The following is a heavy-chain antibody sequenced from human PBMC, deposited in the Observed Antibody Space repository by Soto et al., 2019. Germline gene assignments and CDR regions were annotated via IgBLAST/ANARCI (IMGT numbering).Heavy chain of an antibody. D-gene: IGHD3-22*01. CDR2: IKSKTDGGTT. CDR3: TTVGYYYDSSGYYLSEKEYYYGMDV. Sequence: EVQLVESGGGLVKPGGSLRLSCAASGFTFSNAWMNWVRQAPGKGLEWVGRIKSKTDGGTTDYAAPVKGRFTISRDESKNTMYLKMNSLKNEDTAVYYCTTVGYYYDSSGYYLSEKEYYYGMDVWGQGTTVTVSS. V-gene: IGHV3-15*07. J-gene: IGHJ6*02. CDR1: GFTFSNAW.